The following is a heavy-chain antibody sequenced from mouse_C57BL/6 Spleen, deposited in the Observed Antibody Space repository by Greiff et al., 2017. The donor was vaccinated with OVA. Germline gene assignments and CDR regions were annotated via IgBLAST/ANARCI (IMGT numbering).Heavy chain of an antibody. CDR1: GYTFTSYW. D-gene: IGHD2-3*01. CDR2: IDPSDSYT. V-gene: IGHV1-69*01. Sequence: VQLRQPGAELVMPGASVKLSCKASGYTFTSYWMHWVKQRPGQGLEWIGEIDPSDSYTNYHQKFKGKSTLTVDKSSSTAYMQLSSLTSEDAAVYYCARGGDDGYYWGQGTTLTVSS. CDR3: ARGGDDGYY. J-gene: IGHJ2*01.